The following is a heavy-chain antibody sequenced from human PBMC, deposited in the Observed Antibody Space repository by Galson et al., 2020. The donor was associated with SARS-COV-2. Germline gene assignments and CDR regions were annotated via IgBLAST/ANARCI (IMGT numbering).Heavy chain of an antibody. J-gene: IGHJ5*01. Sequence: QLGESLKISCAASGFTFSSSAMHWVRQAPGKGLEWVAIISYDGTIIYKSDSVKGRFTISRDISKNILYLQMNRLRPEDTGVYYCARETDDDSSSWFDYWGQGTLVTVSP. D-gene: IGHD3-22*01. CDR1: GFTFSSSA. CDR2: ISYDGTII. CDR3: ARETDDDSSSWFDY. V-gene: IGHV3-30*04.